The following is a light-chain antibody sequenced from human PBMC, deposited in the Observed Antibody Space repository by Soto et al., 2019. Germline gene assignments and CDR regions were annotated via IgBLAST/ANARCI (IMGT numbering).Light chain of an antibody. CDR3: SSYTSSSTLK. V-gene: IGLV2-14*01. CDR2: EVS. CDR1: SSHVGGYNY. J-gene: IGLJ2*01. Sequence: QSALTQPASVSGSPGQSITISCTGTSSHVGGYNYVSWYQQHPGKAPKLMIYEVSNRPSGVSNRFSGSKSGNTASLTISGLQAEDEADYYCSSYTSSSTLKIGGGTKLTVL.